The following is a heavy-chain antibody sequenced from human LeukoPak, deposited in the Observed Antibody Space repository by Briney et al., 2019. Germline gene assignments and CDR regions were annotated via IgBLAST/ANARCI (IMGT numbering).Heavy chain of an antibody. CDR1: GRSISSYY. V-gene: IGHV4-59*01. D-gene: IGHD3-10*01. Sequence: KPSETLSLTCTVSGRSISSYYWSWIRQPPGKGLEWIGYIYYSGSTNYNPSLKSRVTISVDTSKNQFSLKLSSVTAADTAVYYCARAHYGSGSYNWFDPWGQGTLVTVSS. CDR3: ARAHYGSGSYNWFDP. CDR2: IYYSGST. J-gene: IGHJ5*02.